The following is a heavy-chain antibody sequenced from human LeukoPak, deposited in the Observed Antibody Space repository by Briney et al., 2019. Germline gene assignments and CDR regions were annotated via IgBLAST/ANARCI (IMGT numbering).Heavy chain of an antibody. CDR3: ALYLRVRGDY. Sequence: PGGSLRLSCAASRFTFSNHAMMWVRQAPGRGLEWVSAISGGGVSTYYTDSVKGRFTISRDNSKNTLYLQMNSLRAEDTAVYYCALYLRVRGDYWGQGTLVSVSS. J-gene: IGHJ4*02. V-gene: IGHV3-23*01. CDR1: RFTFSNHA. CDR2: ISGGGVST. D-gene: IGHD3-10*01.